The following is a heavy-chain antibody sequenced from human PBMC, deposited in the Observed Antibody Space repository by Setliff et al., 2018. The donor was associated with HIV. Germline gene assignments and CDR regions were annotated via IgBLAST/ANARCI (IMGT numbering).Heavy chain of an antibody. D-gene: IGHD2-2*01. CDR3: ARSRVKVDWFDP. CDR2: IKQDGTEK. CDR1: AFTFSRFW. Sequence: GGSLRLSCAASAFTFSRFWMSWVRQTPGKGLEWVASIKQDGTEKIYAQSVRGRFTISRDNAKNSLYLQLNRLRAEDTAVYYCARSRVKVDWFDPWGQGTLVTSPQ. J-gene: IGHJ5*02. V-gene: IGHV3-7*03.